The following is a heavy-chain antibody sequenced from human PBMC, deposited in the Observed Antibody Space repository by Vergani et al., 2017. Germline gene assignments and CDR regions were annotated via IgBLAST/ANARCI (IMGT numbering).Heavy chain of an antibody. CDR3: ARGAPEGWFDP. J-gene: IGHJ5*02. CDR2: IYTSGST. Sequence: QVQLQESGPGLVKPSQTLSLTCTVSGGSISSGSYYWSWIRQPAGKGLEWIGRIYTSGSTNYNPSLKSRVTMSVDTSKNHFSLKLSSVTAADTAVYYCARGAPEGWFDPWGQGTLVTVSS. D-gene: IGHD1-14*01. V-gene: IGHV4-61*02. CDR1: GGSISSGSYY.